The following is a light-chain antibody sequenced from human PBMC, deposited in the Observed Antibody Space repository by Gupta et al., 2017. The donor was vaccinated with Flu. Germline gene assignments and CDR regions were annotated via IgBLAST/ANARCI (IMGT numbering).Light chain of an antibody. CDR1: QSVSSK. CDR3: QQYNDWPLYT. J-gene: IGKJ2*01. CDR2: GVS. Sequence: TTLSVSPGERATLSCRASQSVSSKLAWYQQKPGQAPRLLIYGVSTRATGIPARFSGSGSGTEFTLTISSLQSEDFAVYYCQQYNDWPLYTFGQGTKLEIK. V-gene: IGKV3-15*01.